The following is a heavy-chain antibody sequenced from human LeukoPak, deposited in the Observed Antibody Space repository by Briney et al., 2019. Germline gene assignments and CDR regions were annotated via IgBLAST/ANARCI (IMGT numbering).Heavy chain of an antibody. Sequence: GASVKVSCKASGYTFNDYYMNWVRQATGQGLEWMGWMNPNSGNTGYAQKFQGRVTMTRNTSISTAYMELSSLRSEDTAVYYCARGLGKTVMVTRGGVRFDYWGQGTLVTVSS. D-gene: IGHD5-18*01. CDR2: MNPNSGNT. CDR3: ARGLGKTVMVTRGGVRFDY. V-gene: IGHV1-8*02. CDR1: GYTFNDYY. J-gene: IGHJ4*02.